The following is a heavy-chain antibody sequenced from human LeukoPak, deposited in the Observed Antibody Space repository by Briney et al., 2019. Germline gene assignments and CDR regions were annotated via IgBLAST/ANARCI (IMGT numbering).Heavy chain of an antibody. CDR3: AKDLQLEGPYYYYGMDV. Sequence: PGGSLRLSCAASGFTFSSYGMHWVRQAPGKGLEWVAVISYDGSNKYYADSVKGRFTISRDNSKNTLYLQMNSLTAEDTAVHYCAKDLQLEGPYYYYGMDVWGQGTTVTVSS. CDR1: GFTFSSYG. D-gene: IGHD1-1*01. J-gene: IGHJ6*02. CDR2: ISYDGSNK. V-gene: IGHV3-30*18.